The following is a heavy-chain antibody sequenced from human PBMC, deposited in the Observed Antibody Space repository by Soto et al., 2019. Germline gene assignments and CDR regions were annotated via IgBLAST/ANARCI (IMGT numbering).Heavy chain of an antibody. J-gene: IGHJ5*02. Sequence: QVHLVQSGAEVKKPGASVNVSCKASGYTFIDYYIHWLRQAPGQGPEWMGWITPKSGDTKYSEKFQGRVAMTRDTSINTAYMEMTSLRSDDTAVYYCARGFYDSSGFFYAGWFGPWGQGTLVTVSS. CDR1: GYTFIDYY. V-gene: IGHV1-2*02. CDR3: ARGFYDSSGFFYAGWFGP. CDR2: ITPKSGDT. D-gene: IGHD3-22*01.